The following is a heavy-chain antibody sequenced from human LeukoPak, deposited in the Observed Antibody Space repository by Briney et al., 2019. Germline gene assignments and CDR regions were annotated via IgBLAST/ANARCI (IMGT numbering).Heavy chain of an antibody. Sequence: ASVKVSCKASGYTFTGYYMHWVRQAPGQGLEWMGWINPNSGGTNYAQKFQGWVTMTRDTSICTAYMELRRLRSDDTAVYYCASTYYYDTSYGMDVWGQGTTVTVSS. CDR1: GYTFTGYY. V-gene: IGHV1-2*04. CDR3: ASTYYYDTSYGMDV. J-gene: IGHJ6*02. D-gene: IGHD3-22*01. CDR2: INPNSGGT.